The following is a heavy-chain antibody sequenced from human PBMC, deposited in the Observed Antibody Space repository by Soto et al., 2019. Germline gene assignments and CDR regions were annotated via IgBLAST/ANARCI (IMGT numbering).Heavy chain of an antibody. CDR1: GFTFSTYA. CDR3: ARYCGPTSCTSRYGMAV. CDR2: VSGSGGTT. V-gene: IGHV3-23*01. J-gene: IGHJ6*02. D-gene: IGHD2-2*01. Sequence: EVQMLESGGGLVQPGGSLRLSCVASGFTFSTYAMSWVRQAPREGLEWVAVVSGSGGTTYYAGSVKGRFTISRTNSQNTLYRPINGLTADDSATYYFARYCGPTSCTSRYGMAVLCHGTTVTVSS.